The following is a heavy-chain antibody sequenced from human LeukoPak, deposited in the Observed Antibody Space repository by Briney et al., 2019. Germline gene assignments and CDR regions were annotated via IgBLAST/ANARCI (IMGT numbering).Heavy chain of an antibody. CDR2: IYTSGST. CDR3: ARATVTTCNYYYYMDV. D-gene: IGHD4-11*01. Sequence: SETLSLTCTVSGGSISSYYWSWIRQPAGKGLEWIGRIYTSGSTNYNTSLKSPVTMSVDTSNHPFSLNLSSVTAADTAVYYCARATVTTCNYYYYMDVWGKGTTVTVSS. J-gene: IGHJ6*03. CDR1: GGSISSYY. V-gene: IGHV4-4*07.